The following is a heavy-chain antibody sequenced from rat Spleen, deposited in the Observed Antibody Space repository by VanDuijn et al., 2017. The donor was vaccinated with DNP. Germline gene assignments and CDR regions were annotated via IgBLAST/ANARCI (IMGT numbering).Heavy chain of an antibody. CDR2: ISYEGSSI. V-gene: IGHV5-22*01. Sequence: EVQLVETGGGLVQPGRSLKLSCIASGFTFTNYWMAWIRQVPGRGLEWVASISYEGSSIHYGNSVKGRFTISRDTAKSTLYLQMNSLRSEDMATYFCARHGRRVFDYWGQGVMVTVSS. CDR3: ARHGRRVFDY. J-gene: IGHJ2*01. D-gene: IGHD1-11*01. CDR1: GFTFTNYW.